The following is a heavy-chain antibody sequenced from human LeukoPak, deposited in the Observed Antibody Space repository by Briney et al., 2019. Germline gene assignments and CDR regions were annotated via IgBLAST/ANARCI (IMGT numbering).Heavy chain of an antibody. V-gene: IGHV3-21*01. D-gene: IGHD6-19*01. CDR3: AKDIGSGWFPQGEY. CDR1: GFSFSVYS. Sequence: GGSLRLSCAASGFSFSVYSMNWVRQAPGKGLEWVSCITTSTSYIYYADSVRGRFTISRDNAKNSLYLQMNSLRVEDTAVYYCAKDIGSGWFPQGEYWGQGTLVTVSS. CDR2: ITTSTSYI. J-gene: IGHJ4*02.